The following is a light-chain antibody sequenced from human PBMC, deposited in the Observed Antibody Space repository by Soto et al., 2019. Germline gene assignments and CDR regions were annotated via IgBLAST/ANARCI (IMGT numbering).Light chain of an antibody. V-gene: IGLV2-14*03. CDR1: TSDIGDSKY. J-gene: IGLJ3*02. CDR3: SSYTSSGTVL. Sequence: QPVLTQPASVSGSPGQSITISCTGTTSDIGDSKYVSWYQQHPGKAPKLMIYDVSNRPSGVSNRFSGSKSGNTASLTISGLQAEDEADYYCSSYTSSGTVLFGGGTKLTVL. CDR2: DVS.